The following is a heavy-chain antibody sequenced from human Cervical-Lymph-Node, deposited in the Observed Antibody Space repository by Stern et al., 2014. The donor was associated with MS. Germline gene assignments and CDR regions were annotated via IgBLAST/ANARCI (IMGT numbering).Heavy chain of an antibody. J-gene: IGHJ5*02. CDR2: IVPSHSTA. V-gene: IGHV1-69*06. D-gene: IGHD5-18*01. CDR3: ASVAQLWRSWFDP. Sequence: VQLVESGAEVKRPGSSVKVSCKASGVTVNRYVISWVRQAPGKGLEWMGGIVPSHSTANYAQKFQDRVTISADKITNTTYLELRSLRSEDTAVYYCASVAQLWRSWFDPWGQGTLVTVSS. CDR1: GVTVNRYV.